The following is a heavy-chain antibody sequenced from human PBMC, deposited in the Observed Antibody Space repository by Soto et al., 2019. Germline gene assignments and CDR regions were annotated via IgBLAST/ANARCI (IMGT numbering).Heavy chain of an antibody. D-gene: IGHD2-21*02. Sequence: QVQLQESGPGLVKPSQTLSLTCTVSGGSISSGDYYWSWIRQPPGKGLEWIGYIYYSGSTYYNPSLMSRVTISVDTSKNQFSLKLSSVTAADTAVYYCARDPVVVVTATDKNWFDPWGQGTLVTVSS. CDR3: ARDPVVVVTATDKNWFDP. CDR1: GGSISSGDYY. CDR2: IYYSGST. J-gene: IGHJ5*02. V-gene: IGHV4-30-4*01.